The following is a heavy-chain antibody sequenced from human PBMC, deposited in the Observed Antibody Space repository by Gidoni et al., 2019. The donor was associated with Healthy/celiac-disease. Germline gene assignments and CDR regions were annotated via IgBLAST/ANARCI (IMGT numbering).Heavy chain of an antibody. CDR1: GGTFSSYA. CDR3: ARDRITIFGVVDYYYYGMDV. J-gene: IGHJ6*02. D-gene: IGHD3-3*01. Sequence: QVQLVQSGAEVKKPGSSVKVSCKASGGTFSSYAISWVRQAPGQGLEWMGGIIPIFGTANYAQKFQGRVTITADESTSTAYMELSSLRSEDTAVYYCARDRITIFGVVDYYYYGMDVWGQGTTVTVSS. CDR2: IIPIFGTA. V-gene: IGHV1-69*01.